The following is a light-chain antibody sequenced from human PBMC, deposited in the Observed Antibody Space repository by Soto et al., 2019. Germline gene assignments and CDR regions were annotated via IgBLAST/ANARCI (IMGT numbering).Light chain of an antibody. CDR3: QQYNTWRSIT. CDR2: DTY. CDR1: QNIGNK. J-gene: IGKJ5*01. Sequence: VMTQSPATLSLSPGGSATLSCRGSQNIGNKLAWYQHKPGQAPRVLIYDTYTRAAGIPARFSGSGSETNFTLTIITLQSEDFAVYYCQQYNTWRSITFGQGTRLEIK. V-gene: IGKV3-15*01.